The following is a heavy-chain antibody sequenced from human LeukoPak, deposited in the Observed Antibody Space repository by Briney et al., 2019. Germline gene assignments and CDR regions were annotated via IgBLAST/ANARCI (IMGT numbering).Heavy chain of an antibody. CDR2: FDPEDGET. D-gene: IGHD1-26*01. Sequence: GAAVKASCKVSGYTLTELCMHWVRQAPVKGLEWMGGFDPEDGETIYAQKFQGRVTMTEDTSTDTAYMELSSLRSEDTAVYYCATGRYSGSYYRIPFDIWGQGTMVTVSS. CDR3: ATGRYSGSYYRIPFDI. CDR1: GYTLTELC. V-gene: IGHV1-24*01. J-gene: IGHJ3*02.